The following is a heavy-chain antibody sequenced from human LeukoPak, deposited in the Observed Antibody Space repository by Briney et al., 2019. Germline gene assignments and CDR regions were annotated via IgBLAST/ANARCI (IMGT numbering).Heavy chain of an antibody. V-gene: IGHV4-34*01. Sequence: SETLSLTCAVYGGSFSGYYWSWIRQPPGKGLEWIGEINHSGSTNYNPSLKSRVTISVDTSKNQFSLKLSSVTAADTAVYYCASTKCSSTSCYLYRTYNWFDPWGQGTLVTVSS. D-gene: IGHD2-2*01. CDR2: INHSGST. J-gene: IGHJ5*02. CDR3: ASTKCSSTSCYLYRTYNWFDP. CDR1: GGSFSGYY.